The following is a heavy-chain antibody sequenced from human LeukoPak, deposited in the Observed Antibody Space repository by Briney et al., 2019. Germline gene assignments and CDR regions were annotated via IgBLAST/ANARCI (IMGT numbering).Heavy chain of an antibody. CDR2: INTNTGNP. CDR3: AREGAAAEAASSGMDV. CDR1: GYTFTSYA. Sequence: ASVKVSCKASGYTFTSYAMNWVRQAPGQGLEWMGWINTNTGNPTYAQGFTGRFVFSLDTSVSTAYLQISSLKAEDTAVYYCAREGAAAEAASSGMDVWGQGTTVTVSS. D-gene: IGHD6-13*01. J-gene: IGHJ6*02. V-gene: IGHV7-4-1*02.